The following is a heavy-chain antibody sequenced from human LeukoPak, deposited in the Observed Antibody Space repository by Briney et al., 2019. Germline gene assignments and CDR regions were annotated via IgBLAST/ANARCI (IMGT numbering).Heavy chain of an antibody. V-gene: IGHV4-38-2*01. CDR2: IYHSGTT. CDR1: GHSISSGYY. Sequence: SETLSLTCAVSGHSISSGYYWGWIRQPPGKGLEWIGSIYHSGTTYYNPSVKSQVTISVDTSKNQFPLNLSSVTAADTAVYYCARSVEQPADLRSFSYWGQGTLVTVAS. CDR3: ARSVEQPADLRSFSY. J-gene: IGHJ4*02. D-gene: IGHD3-10*01.